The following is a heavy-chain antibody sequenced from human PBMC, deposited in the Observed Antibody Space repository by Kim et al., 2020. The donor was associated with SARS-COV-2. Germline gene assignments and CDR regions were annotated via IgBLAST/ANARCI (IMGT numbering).Heavy chain of an antibody. Sequence: GGSLRLSCAASEFTFSTYWMYWVRQAPGKGLVWVSRISSSGNSTNYADSVKGRFTISRDNAKNTLYLQMNSLRAEDTAVYYCARASSTSCPCYYMDVWSKGTTVTVSS. V-gene: IGHV3-74*01. CDR2: ISSSGNST. CDR3: ARASSTSCPCYYMDV. D-gene: IGHD2-2*01. J-gene: IGHJ6*03. CDR1: EFTFSTYW.